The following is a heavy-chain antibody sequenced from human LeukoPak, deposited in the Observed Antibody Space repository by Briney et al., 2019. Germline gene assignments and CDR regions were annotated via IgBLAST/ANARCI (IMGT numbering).Heavy chain of an antibody. CDR1: DGSISSYY. D-gene: IGHD3-22*01. CDR3: ARVRYYHDSSGYYHAFDI. J-gene: IGHJ3*02. V-gene: IGHV4-59*01. CDR2: IYYSGST. Sequence: SETLSLTCTVSDGSISSYYWSWIRQPPGKGLEWIGYIYYSGSTNYNPSLKSRVTISVDTSKNQFSLKLSSVTAADTAVYYCARVRYYHDSSGYYHAFDIWGQGTMVTVSS.